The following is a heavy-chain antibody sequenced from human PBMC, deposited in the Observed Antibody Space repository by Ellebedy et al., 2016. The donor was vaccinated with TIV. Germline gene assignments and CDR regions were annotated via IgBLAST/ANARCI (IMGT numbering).Heavy chain of an antibody. J-gene: IGHJ4*02. CDR1: GGTFSSFA. D-gene: IGHD5-12*01. Sequence: SVKVSCKASGGTFSSFAISWVRQAPGQGLEWMEGIIGMFGTASYAQKFLARVTITADEFTSTAYMELSSLRSEDTAVYYCARHSGYHAISYLAYWGQGTLVTVSS. CDR2: IIGMFGTA. CDR3: ARHSGYHAISYLAY. V-gene: IGHV1-69*13.